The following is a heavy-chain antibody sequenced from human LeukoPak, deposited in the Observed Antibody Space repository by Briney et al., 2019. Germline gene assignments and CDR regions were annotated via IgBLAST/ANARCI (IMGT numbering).Heavy chain of an antibody. Sequence: PGGSLRLSCAASGFTFSSNAMSWVRQAPGKGLEWVSAISGSGGSTYYADSVKGRFTISRDNSKNTLYLQMNSLRAEDTAVYYCAKVRSSGWYFDYWGQGTLVTVSS. CDR1: GFTFSSNA. CDR2: ISGSGGST. J-gene: IGHJ4*02. CDR3: AKVRSSGWYFDY. D-gene: IGHD6-19*01. V-gene: IGHV3-23*01.